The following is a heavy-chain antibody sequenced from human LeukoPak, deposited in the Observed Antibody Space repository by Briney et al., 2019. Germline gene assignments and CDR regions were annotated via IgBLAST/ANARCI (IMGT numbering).Heavy chain of an antibody. V-gene: IGHV3-23*01. CDR2: ISGSGGST. CDR1: GFTFSNYW. Sequence: GGSLRLSCAASGFTFSNYWMHWARQAPGKGLEWVSTISGSGGSTYYADSVKGRFTISRDNSKNTLYLQMNSLRAEDTAVYYCAKMVHTEQWLVPFDYWGQGTLVTVSS. CDR3: AKMVHTEQWLVPFDY. D-gene: IGHD6-19*01. J-gene: IGHJ4*02.